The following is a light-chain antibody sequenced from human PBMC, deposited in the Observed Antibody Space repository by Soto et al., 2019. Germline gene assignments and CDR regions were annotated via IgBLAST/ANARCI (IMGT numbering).Light chain of an antibody. CDR1: RSLLKANGYTY. V-gene: IGKV2-28*01. CDR3: MQATHWPIT. J-gene: IGKJ5*01. Sequence: DIVMTQSPLSLTVTPGEPASISCRSSRSLLKANGYTYFHWFLQKPGQSPQLLIYLGYNRAPGVPDRFSGTGSGTDFTLKISRVEAEDVGVYYCMQATHWPITFGQGTRLEIK. CDR2: LGY.